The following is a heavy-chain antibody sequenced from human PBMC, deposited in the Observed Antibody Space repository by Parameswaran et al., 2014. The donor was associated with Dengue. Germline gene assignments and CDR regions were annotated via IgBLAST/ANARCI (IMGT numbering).Heavy chain of an antibody. D-gene: IGHD3-9*01. Sequence: WIRQPPGKGLERVSSISSSSSYIYYADSVKGRFTISRDNAKNSLYLQMNSLRAEDTAVYYCARGYFDWFFDYWGQGTLVTVSS. J-gene: IGHJ4*02. CDR2: ISSSSSYI. CDR3: ARGYFDWFFDY. V-gene: IGHV3-21*01.